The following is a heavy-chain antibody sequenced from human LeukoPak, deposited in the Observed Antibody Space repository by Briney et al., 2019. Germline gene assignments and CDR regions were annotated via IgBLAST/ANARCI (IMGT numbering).Heavy chain of an antibody. V-gene: IGHV3-33*08. CDR3: ARDRSIGSSLDY. CDR1: GFTFSNYW. J-gene: IGHJ4*02. D-gene: IGHD1-26*01. Sequence: GGSLRLSCAASGFTFSNYWMNWVRQAPGKGLEWVAVIWYDGSNKYYADSVKGRFTISRDNSKNTLYLQMNSLRAEDTAVYYCARDRSIGSSLDYWGQGTLVTVSS. CDR2: IWYDGSNK.